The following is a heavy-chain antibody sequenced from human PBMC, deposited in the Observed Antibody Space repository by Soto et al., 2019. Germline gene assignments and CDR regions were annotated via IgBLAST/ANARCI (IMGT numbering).Heavy chain of an antibody. CDR2: IIPIFGTA. J-gene: IGHJ6*02. CDR1: GGTFSSYA. CDR3: AREGGAIVVVPAAHYYGMDV. V-gene: IGHV1-69*13. Sequence: GASVKVSCKASGGTFSSYAISWVRQAPGQGLEWMGGIIPIFGTANYAQKFQGRVTITADESTSTAYMELSSLRSEDTAVYYCAREGGAIVVVPAAHYYGMDVWGQGTTVTVSS. D-gene: IGHD2-2*01.